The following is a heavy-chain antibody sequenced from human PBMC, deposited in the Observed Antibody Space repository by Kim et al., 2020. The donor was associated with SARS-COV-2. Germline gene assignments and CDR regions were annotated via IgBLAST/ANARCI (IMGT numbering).Heavy chain of an antibody. D-gene: IGHD4-17*01. Sequence: SETLSLTCTVSGGSISSYYWSWIRQPPGKGLEWIGYIYYSGSTNYNPSLKSRVTISVDTSKNQFSLKLSSVTAADTAVYYCAREGPYGDYSIRGDGMDVWGQGTTVTVSS. CDR1: GGSISSYY. V-gene: IGHV4-59*13. J-gene: IGHJ6*02. CDR2: IYYSGST. CDR3: AREGPYGDYSIRGDGMDV.